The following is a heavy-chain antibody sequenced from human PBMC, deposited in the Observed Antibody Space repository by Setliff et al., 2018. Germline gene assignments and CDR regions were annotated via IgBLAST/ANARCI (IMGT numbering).Heavy chain of an antibody. CDR2: IFPADST. V-gene: IGHV5-51*01. CDR3: ARVGTAGGYYFDF. CDR1: GFSFTTNW. J-gene: IGHJ4*02. D-gene: IGHD2-15*01. Sequence: PGESLKISCKTSGFSFTTNWIVWVRQMPGKGLEWIGIIFPADSTRYSPAFQGQVTISADKSISTAYVQWRSLKASDTAMYYCARVGTAGGYYFDFWGQGALVTVSS.